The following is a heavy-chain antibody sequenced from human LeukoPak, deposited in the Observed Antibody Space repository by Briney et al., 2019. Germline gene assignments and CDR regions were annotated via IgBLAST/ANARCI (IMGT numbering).Heavy chain of an antibody. D-gene: IGHD3-3*01. CDR1: GGSISSSSYY. J-gene: IGHJ4*02. CDR2: IYYSGST. CDR3: ARGSPYYDFWSGSHYFDY. Sequence: SSETLSLTCTVSGGSISSSSYYWGWIRQPPGKGLEWIGSIYYSGSTYYNPSLKSRVTISVDRSKNQSSLKLSSVTAADTAVYYCARGSPYYDFWSGSHYFDYWGQGTLVTVSS. V-gene: IGHV4-39*07.